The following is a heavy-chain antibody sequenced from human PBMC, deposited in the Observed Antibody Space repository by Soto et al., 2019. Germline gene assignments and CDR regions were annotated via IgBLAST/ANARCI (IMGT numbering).Heavy chain of an antibody. V-gene: IGHV3-30-3*01. D-gene: IGHD5-12*01. Sequence: QVQLVESGGGVVQPGRSLRLSCAASGFTFSSYAIHWVRQAPGKGLEWVAVISYDGSNKYYADSVTGRFTISRDNSKNTLYLQMNSLRGEDTAVYYCARDGVATSYYDGIDVWGQGTTVTVSS. J-gene: IGHJ6*02. CDR2: ISYDGSNK. CDR3: ARDGVATSYYDGIDV. CDR1: GFTFSSYA.